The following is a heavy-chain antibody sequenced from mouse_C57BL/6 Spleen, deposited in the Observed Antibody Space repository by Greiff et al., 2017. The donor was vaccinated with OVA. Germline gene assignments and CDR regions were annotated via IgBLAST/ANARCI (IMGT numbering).Heavy chain of an antibody. Sequence: EVQLQQSGPELVKPGASVKISCKASGYTFTDYYMNWVKQSHGQSLEWIGDINPNNGGTSYNQKFKGKATLTVDKSSSTAYMELRSLTSEDSAVYYCARSYYCGSSFSFFDYWGQGTTLTVSS. D-gene: IGHD1-1*01. CDR2: INPNNGGT. CDR3: ARSYYCGSSFSFFDY. CDR1: GYTFTDYY. V-gene: IGHV1-26*01. J-gene: IGHJ2*01.